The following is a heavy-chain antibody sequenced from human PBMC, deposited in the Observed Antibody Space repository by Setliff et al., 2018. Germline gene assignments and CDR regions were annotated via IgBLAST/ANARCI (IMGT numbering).Heavy chain of an antibody. V-gene: IGHV1-24*01. CDR3: ATGGLLWLGELSGGAFDI. D-gene: IGHD3-10*01. CDR1: GYTLTELS. J-gene: IGHJ3*02. Sequence: WASVKVSCKVSGYTLTELSMHWVRQAPGKGLEWMGGFDPEDGETIYVQKFQGRVTMTEDTSTDTAYMELSSLRSEDTAVYYCATGGLLWLGELSGGAFDIWGQGTMVTVSS. CDR2: FDPEDGET.